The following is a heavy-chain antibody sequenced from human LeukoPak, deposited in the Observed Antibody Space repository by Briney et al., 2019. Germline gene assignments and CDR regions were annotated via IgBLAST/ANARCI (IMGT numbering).Heavy chain of an antibody. Sequence: ASVKVSCKASGYTFTSYDINWVRQATGQGLEWMGWMNPNSGNTGYAQKFQGRVTMTRDTSTSTAYMELSSQRSEDIDVYYCATHYYYGSGSGGDYYYYYMDVWGKGTTVTISS. D-gene: IGHD3-10*01. CDR3: ATHYYYGSGSGGDYYYYYMDV. CDR1: GYTFTSYD. J-gene: IGHJ6*03. CDR2: MNPNSGNT. V-gene: IGHV1-8*01.